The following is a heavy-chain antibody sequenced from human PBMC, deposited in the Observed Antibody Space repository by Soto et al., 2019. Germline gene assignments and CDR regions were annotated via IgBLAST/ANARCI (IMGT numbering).Heavy chain of an antibody. Sequence: QVQLVQSGAEVKKPGASVKVSCKASGYTFTSYAMHWVRQAPGQRLEWMGWINAGNGNTKYSQKFQGRVTITRDTSASTAYMELSSLRSEDTAVYYCARSLGEDGSGSYTYDAFDIWGQGTMVTVSS. CDR3: ARSLGEDGSGSYTYDAFDI. J-gene: IGHJ3*02. CDR1: GYTFTSYA. D-gene: IGHD3-10*01. CDR2: INAGNGNT. V-gene: IGHV1-3*01.